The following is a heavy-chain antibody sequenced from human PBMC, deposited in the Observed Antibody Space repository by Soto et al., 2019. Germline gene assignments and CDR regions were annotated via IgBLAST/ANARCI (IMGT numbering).Heavy chain of an antibody. V-gene: IGHV4-59*04. D-gene: IGHD2-2*01. CDR2: IYYTGKT. CDR1: GGSFSRYY. CDR3: GRDLTSNANCIDP. Sequence: SETLSLTCDVYGGSFSRYYWNWIRQRPGKGLEWMGYIYYTGKTYYNPSLESRLTMSVDRSKNQFSLRLTSVTAADTAVYFCGRDLTSNANCIDPWGQGTLVTVSS. J-gene: IGHJ5*02.